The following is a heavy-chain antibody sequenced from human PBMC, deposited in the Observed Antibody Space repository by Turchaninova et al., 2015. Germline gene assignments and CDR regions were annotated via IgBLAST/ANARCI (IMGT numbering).Heavy chain of an antibody. CDR2: MWYDGKNK. Sequence: QVQLVDSGGGVVQPGRSLRLSCAASGFTFGSSGMHWVRQAPGKGLAWVAGMWYDGKNKPYTDLWEGRFTMARNNSKKTLYLQMNSLGAEDTAVYYCASGVYSSSSSYCEDWGQGTLVTVSS. CDR3: ASGVYSSSSSYCED. J-gene: IGHJ4*02. CDR1: GFTFGSSG. D-gene: IGHD6-6*01. V-gene: IGHV3-33*01.